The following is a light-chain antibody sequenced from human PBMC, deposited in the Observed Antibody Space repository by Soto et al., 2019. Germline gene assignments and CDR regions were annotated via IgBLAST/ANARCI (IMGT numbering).Light chain of an antibody. Sequence: EIVLTQSPATLSLSPGERATLSCRASQTVSSSLAWYQQKPGQAPRLLIYEVSNRATGIPARFSGSGSGADFTLTISSLDPGYFALYDCQQHINWPLNFGGGTKV. CDR3: QQHINWPLN. J-gene: IGKJ4*01. V-gene: IGKV3-11*01. CDR2: EVS. CDR1: QTVSSS.